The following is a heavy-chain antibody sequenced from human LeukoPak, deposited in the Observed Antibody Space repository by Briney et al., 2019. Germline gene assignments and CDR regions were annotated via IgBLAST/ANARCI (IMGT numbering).Heavy chain of an antibody. D-gene: IGHD2/OR15-2a*01. CDR1: GYGFTNYW. CDR2: IYPGDSDT. Sequence: GESLQISCKGSGYGFTNYWISWVRQMPGKGLEWMGIIYPGDSDTRYSPSFQGRVTISADKSIDTAYLQWLSLKASDTAMYFCAGHSFHTVDAFDIWGQGTIVTVSA. CDR3: AGHSFHTVDAFDI. J-gene: IGHJ3*02. V-gene: IGHV5-51*01.